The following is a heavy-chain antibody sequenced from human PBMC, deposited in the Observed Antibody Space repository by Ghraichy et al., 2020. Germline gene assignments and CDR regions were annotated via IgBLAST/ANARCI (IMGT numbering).Heavy chain of an antibody. CDR2: ISYNGGST. Sequence: GGSLRLSCSASGFTFSSYAMHWVRQAPGKGLEYVSGISYNGGSTYYADSVKGRFTISRDNSKNTLFLQMSSLTAEDTAVYYCANAMAGLNWGQGTLVTVSS. CDR1: GFTFSSYA. J-gene: IGHJ4*02. V-gene: IGHV3-64D*06. CDR3: ANAMAGLN. D-gene: IGHD2-8*01.